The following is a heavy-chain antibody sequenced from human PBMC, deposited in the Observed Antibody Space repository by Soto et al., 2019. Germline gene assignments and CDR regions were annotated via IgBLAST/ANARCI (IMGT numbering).Heavy chain of an antibody. CDR1: GYTFTSYA. J-gene: IGHJ6*03. D-gene: IGHD3-10*01. CDR2: INAGNGNT. CDR3: ARDSGFGFGELYHYYYMDV. Sequence: QVQLVQSGAEVKKPGASVKVSCKASGYTFTSYAMHWVRQAPGQRLEWMGWINAGNGNTKYSQKFTGRATITRDTSARTAYMELSSLRSEDTAVYYCARDSGFGFGELYHYYYMDVWGKGTTVTVSS. V-gene: IGHV1-3*01.